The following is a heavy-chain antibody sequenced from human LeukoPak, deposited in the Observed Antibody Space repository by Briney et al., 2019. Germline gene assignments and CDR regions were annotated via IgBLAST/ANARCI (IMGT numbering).Heavy chain of an antibody. Sequence: GESLKISCKGSGYSFTNYYIAWVRQMPGKGLEWRGIIYPDDSDSRYSPSFQGQVTIAADKSISTAYLQWSSLKASDSAMYYCASRSGSGVHDAFDVWGQGTMVTVSS. CDR3: ASRSGSGVHDAFDV. CDR2: IYPDDSDS. V-gene: IGHV5-51*01. J-gene: IGHJ3*01. CDR1: GYSFTNYY. D-gene: IGHD5-12*01.